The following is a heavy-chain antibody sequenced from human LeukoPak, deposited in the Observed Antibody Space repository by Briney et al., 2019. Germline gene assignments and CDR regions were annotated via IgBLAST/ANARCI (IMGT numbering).Heavy chain of an antibody. CDR2: IYYGGST. Sequence: SETLSLTCTVSGGSISSSSYYWGWIRQPPGKGLEWIGSIYYGGSTYYNPPLKSRVTMSVDTSKNQFSLKLSSVTAADTAVYYCAKYDKSGYYGVDVWGQGTTVTVSS. J-gene: IGHJ6*02. CDR3: AKYDKSGYYGVDV. D-gene: IGHD3-22*01. V-gene: IGHV4-39*07. CDR1: GGSISSSSYY.